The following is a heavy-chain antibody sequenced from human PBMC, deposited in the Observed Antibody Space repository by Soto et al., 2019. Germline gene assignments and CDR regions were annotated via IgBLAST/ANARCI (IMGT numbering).Heavy chain of an antibody. Sequence: QVQLVQSGAEVKKPGASVKVSCKASGYIFSNYYMHWVRQAPRQGLEWVGIINPSGGTTSYAQKSQGRVTLTSDTSTSTFYMELCSLRSEDTAVYYCARGDGRGSSGFYYYYGMDVWGQGTTVTVSS. CDR3: ARGDGRGSSGFYYYYGMDV. V-gene: IGHV1-46*01. D-gene: IGHD6-25*01. CDR2: INPSGGTT. J-gene: IGHJ6*02. CDR1: GYIFSNYY.